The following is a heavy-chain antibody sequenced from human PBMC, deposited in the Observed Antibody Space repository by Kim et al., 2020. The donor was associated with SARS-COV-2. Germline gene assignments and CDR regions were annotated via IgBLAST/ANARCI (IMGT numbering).Heavy chain of an antibody. CDR3: ARCEWPEDI. V-gene: IGHV3-7*03. CDR1: GFTFSSYW. Sequence: GGSLRLSCVASGFTFSSYWMSWVRQAPGKGLEWVANINHDGSERYEDSVKRRLIISRDNAKNSVHLQMNSLRAADTAVYYCARCEWPEDIGGQGTRVSV. D-gene: IGHD3-3*01. J-gene: IGHJ3*02. CDR2: INHDGSER.